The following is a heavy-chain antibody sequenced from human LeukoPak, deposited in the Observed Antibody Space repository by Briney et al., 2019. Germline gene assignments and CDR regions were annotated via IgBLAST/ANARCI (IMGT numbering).Heavy chain of an antibody. CDR1: GGTFSSYA. V-gene: IGHV1-8*02. D-gene: IGHD3-22*01. Sequence: ASVKVSCKASGGTFSSYAISWVRQAPGQGLEWMGWMNPNSGNTGYAQKFQGRVTMTRNTSISTAYMELSSLRSEDTAVYYCARSTYYYDSSGYYSLGWFDPWGQGTLVTVSS. CDR3: ARSTYYYDSSGYYSLGWFDP. CDR2: MNPNSGNT. J-gene: IGHJ5*02.